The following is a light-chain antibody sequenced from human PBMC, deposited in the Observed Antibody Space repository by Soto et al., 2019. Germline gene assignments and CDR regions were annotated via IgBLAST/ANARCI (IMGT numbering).Light chain of an antibody. J-gene: IGKJ1*01. CDR2: GAS. CDR3: QQFGGSLTWT. CDR1: QSVISSY. Sequence: EVSLTQSPGYLSLSPGERATLSCRASQSVISSYLAWYQQKPGQAPRLLIYGASSRATGIPDRFSGSGSGTDFTLTISRLEPEDCAVYYCQQFGGSLTWTFGQGTKVDIK. V-gene: IGKV3-20*01.